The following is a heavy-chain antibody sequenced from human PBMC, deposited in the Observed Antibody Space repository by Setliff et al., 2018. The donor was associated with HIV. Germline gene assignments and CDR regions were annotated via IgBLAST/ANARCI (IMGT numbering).Heavy chain of an antibody. CDR2: IYYSGST. CDR1: GGTISSHY. D-gene: IGHD3-22*01. J-gene: IGHJ5*02. CDR3: ARDMTYYFDSSGSFGWFDP. V-gene: IGHV4-59*11. Sequence: SETLSLTCTVSGGTISSHYWNWIRQSPGKGLEWIGYIYYSGSTNYNPSLKSRVTISIDTSQNQFSLKLSSVTAADTAVYYCARDMTYYFDSSGSFGWFDPWGQGTLVTVSS.